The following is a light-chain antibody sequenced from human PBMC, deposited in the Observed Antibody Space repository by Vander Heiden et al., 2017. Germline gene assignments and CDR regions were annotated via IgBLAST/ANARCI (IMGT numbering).Light chain of an antibody. CDR2: GAS. V-gene: IGKV3-20*01. J-gene: IGKJ4*01. Sequence: EIVLTQSPGPLSLSPGDRVTLPCSASQSVSDTYLGWSQQKGGQAPRLLMSGASRRATGIPGRFSGCGSGTDFTLTITRLEPEDFAVYYCHRNDSLPATFGGGTKVDIK. CDR3: HRNDSLPAT. CDR1: QSVSDTY.